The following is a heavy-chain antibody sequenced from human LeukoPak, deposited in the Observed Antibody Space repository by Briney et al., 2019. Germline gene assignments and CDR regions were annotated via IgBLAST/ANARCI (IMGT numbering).Heavy chain of an antibody. CDR3: ARGRDIVVVPSTNDDYYMDV. Sequence: GGSLRLSCAASGFTFSSYWMHWVRQAPGKGLEWVSSISSSSYIYYADSVKGRFTISRDNAKNSLYLQMNSLRAEDTAVYYCARGRDIVVVPSTNDDYYMDVWGKGTTVTVSS. CDR1: GFTFSSYW. V-gene: IGHV3-21*01. D-gene: IGHD2-15*01. CDR2: ISSSSYI. J-gene: IGHJ6*03.